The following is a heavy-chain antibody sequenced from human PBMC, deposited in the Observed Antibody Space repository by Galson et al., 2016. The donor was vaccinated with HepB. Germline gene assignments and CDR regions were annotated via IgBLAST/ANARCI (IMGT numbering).Heavy chain of an antibody. D-gene: IGHD1-1*01. CDR3: AREWPDLMEGTGTTCNRMDV. CDR2: MSPNSGHT. CDR1: GYTFTSYD. V-gene: IGHV1-8*01. Sequence: QSGAEVKKPGESLKISCKASGYTFTSYDINWVRQAPGQGLEWMGWMSPNSGHTGYTQKFQGRVTMTRNTSISTAYMEVSSLRSEDTAVYYCAREWPDLMEGTGTTCNRMDVWGQGTTVTVSS. J-gene: IGHJ6*02.